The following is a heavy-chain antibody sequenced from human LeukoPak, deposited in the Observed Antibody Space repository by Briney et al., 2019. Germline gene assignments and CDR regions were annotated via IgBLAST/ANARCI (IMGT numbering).Heavy chain of an antibody. D-gene: IGHD6-19*01. V-gene: IGHV1-18*01. CDR3: ARARQWLVRAYFDY. Sequence: ASVKVSCKGSGYTFTGYGISWVRQAPGQGLEWMGWISVYNGNTKYAQKFQGRVTMTTDTSTSTAYMDLRSLRSDDTAVYYCARARQWLVRAYFDYWGQGTLVTVSS. CDR2: ISVYNGNT. CDR1: GYTFTGYG. J-gene: IGHJ4*02.